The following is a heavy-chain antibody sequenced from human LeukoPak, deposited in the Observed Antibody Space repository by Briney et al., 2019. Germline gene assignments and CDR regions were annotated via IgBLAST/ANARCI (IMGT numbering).Heavy chain of an antibody. Sequence: GGSLRLSCAASGFTFSSYGMHWVRQAPGKGLEWVAVISYDGSNKYYADSVKGRFTISRDNPKNTLYLQMNSLRAEDTAVYYCASAEYSSSSAGDYWGQGTLVTVSS. CDR1: GFTFSSYG. J-gene: IGHJ4*02. CDR3: ASAEYSSSSAGDY. CDR2: ISYDGSNK. D-gene: IGHD6-6*01. V-gene: IGHV3-30*03.